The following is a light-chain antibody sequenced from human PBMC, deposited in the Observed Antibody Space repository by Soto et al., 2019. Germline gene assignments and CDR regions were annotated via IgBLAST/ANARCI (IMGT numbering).Light chain of an antibody. CDR3: QQYGSSPYT. Sequence: EIVLTQSPGTLSLSPGERATLSCRASQTIISNYLAWYQQRPGQAPRLLIYGASRGATGIPARFSGGGSGTDFTLTINGLEPEDFAVYYCQQYGSSPYTFGQGTKVDIK. CDR2: GAS. CDR1: QTIISNY. V-gene: IGKV3-20*01. J-gene: IGKJ2*01.